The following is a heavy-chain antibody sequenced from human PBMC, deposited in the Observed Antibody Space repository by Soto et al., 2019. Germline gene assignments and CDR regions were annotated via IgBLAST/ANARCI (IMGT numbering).Heavy chain of an antibody. V-gene: IGHV3-73*01. CDR3: TRHVGSSSLYYYYYGMDV. D-gene: IGHD6-6*01. CDR1: GFTLSGSA. Sequence: GSLRLSCAASGFTLSGSAMHWVRQASGKGLERVGRIRSKADSYATAYAASVKGRFSISIDDSKNMAFLQMNILKTEDTAVYYCTRHVGSSSLYYYYYGMDVWGRGTMVTVSS. J-gene: IGHJ6*02. CDR2: IRSKADSYAT.